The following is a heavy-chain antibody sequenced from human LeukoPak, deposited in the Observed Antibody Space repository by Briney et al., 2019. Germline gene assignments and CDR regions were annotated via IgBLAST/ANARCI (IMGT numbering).Heavy chain of an antibody. J-gene: IGHJ4*02. CDR1: GFTVSSNY. D-gene: IGHD3-16*02. CDR3: ARLYVWGSYRYFDY. Sequence: PGGSLRLSCAASGFTVSSNYMSWVRQAPGKGLEWVSVIYSGGSTYYADSVKGRFIISRDNSKNTLYLQMNSLRAEDTAVYYCARLYVWGSYRYFDYWGQGTLVTVSS. CDR2: IYSGGST. V-gene: IGHV3-53*01.